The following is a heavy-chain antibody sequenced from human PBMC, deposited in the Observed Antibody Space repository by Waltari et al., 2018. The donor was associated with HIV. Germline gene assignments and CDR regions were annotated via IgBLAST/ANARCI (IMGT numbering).Heavy chain of an antibody. CDR2: IYYSGST. J-gene: IGHJ3*02. CDR3: AGTLTGTTTRMSKGGDDAFDI. CDR1: GGSISSSSYY. V-gene: IGHV4-39*01. Sequence: QLQLQESGPGLVKPSETLSLTCTVSGGSISSSSYYWGWIRQPPGKGLEWIGSIYYSGSTYYNPSLKSRVTISVDTSKNQFSLKLSSVTAADTAVYYCAGTLTGTTTRMSKGGDDAFDIWGQGTMVTVSS. D-gene: IGHD1-20*01.